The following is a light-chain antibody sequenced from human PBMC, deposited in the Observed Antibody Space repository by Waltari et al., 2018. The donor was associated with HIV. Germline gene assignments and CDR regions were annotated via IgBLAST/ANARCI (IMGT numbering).Light chain of an antibody. J-gene: IGLJ1*01. Sequence: QSVLTQPPSASGAPGRGVTIPCSGSSSNIRQNTVNWYQQIPGPAPKLLIYGRNLRAPGVPDRFAGSKSGTSASLVISGLQSDDEAEYYCAAWDERLNGYVFGPGTTVIVL. CDR2: GRN. V-gene: IGLV1-44*01. CDR1: SSNIRQNT. CDR3: AAWDERLNGYV.